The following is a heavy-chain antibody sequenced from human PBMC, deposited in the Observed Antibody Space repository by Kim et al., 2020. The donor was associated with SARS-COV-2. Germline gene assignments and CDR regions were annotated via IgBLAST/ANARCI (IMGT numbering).Heavy chain of an antibody. CDR1: GYTFTSYY. CDR3: ARDVQVSGYYYGMDV. D-gene: IGHD3-10*01. CDR2: INPSGGST. J-gene: IGHJ6*02. Sequence: ASVKVSCKASGYTFTSYYMHWVRQAPGQGLEWMGIINPSGGSTSYAQKFQGRVTMTRDTSTSTVYMELSSLRSEDTAVYYCARDVQVSGYYYGMDVWGQGTTVTVSS. V-gene: IGHV1-46*01.